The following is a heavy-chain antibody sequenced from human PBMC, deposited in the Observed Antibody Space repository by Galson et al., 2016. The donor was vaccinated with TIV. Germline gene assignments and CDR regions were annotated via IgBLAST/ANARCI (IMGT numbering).Heavy chain of an antibody. Sequence: TLSLTCSVSGGSINPYYWGWIRQPPGKGLEWIANMYYSGSTNYNPSLKSRVTISLDTSKNHVSLKLNSVTAADTAVYYCVRKSYDWNSVGYYFDYWGQGALVTVSS. D-gene: IGHD1-7*01. J-gene: IGHJ4*02. V-gene: IGHV4-59*01. CDR3: VRKSYDWNSVGYYFDY. CDR1: GGSINPYY. CDR2: MYYSGST.